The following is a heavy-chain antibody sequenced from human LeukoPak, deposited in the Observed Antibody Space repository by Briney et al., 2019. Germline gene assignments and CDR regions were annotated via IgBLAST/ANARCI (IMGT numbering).Heavy chain of an antibody. Sequence: GASVKVSCKASGYTFTGYYMHWVRQAPGQGLEWMGWINPNSGGTNYAQKFQGRVTMTRYTSISTAYMELSRLRSDDTAVYYCASFGTMVRGVIITKAFAFDIWGQGPMVTVSS. CDR3: ASFGTMVRGVIITKAFAFDI. D-gene: IGHD3-10*01. V-gene: IGHV1-2*02. CDR1: GYTFTGYY. CDR2: INPNSGGT. J-gene: IGHJ3*02.